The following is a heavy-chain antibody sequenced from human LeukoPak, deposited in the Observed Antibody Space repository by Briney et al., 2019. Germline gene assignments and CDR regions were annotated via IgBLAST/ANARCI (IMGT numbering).Heavy chain of an antibody. Sequence: SETLSLTCTVSGGSISSNYWSWIRQPPGKRPEWIGYIYHRGRTSYNPSLKSRVTMSVDTSRNQLSLKLTSVTAADTAVYYCARGWPLSHFDYWGQGTLVTVSS. V-gene: IGHV4-59*01. CDR3: ARGWPLSHFDY. D-gene: IGHD5-24*01. CDR1: GGSISSNY. CDR2: IYHRGRT. J-gene: IGHJ4*02.